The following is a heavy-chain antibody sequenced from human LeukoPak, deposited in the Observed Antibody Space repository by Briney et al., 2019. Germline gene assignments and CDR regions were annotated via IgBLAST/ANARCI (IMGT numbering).Heavy chain of an antibody. V-gene: IGHV3-30-3*01. CDR1: GFTFSSYA. CDR2: ISYDGSNK. Sequence: GGSLRLSCAASGFTFSSYAMHWVHQAPGKGLEWVAVISYDGSNKYYADSVKGRFTISRDNSKNTLYLQMNSLRAEDTAVYYCARDQKDDWLTIFGVGGLNYYGMDVWGQGTTVTVSS. J-gene: IGHJ6*02. D-gene: IGHD3-3*01. CDR3: ARDQKDDWLTIFGVGGLNYYGMDV.